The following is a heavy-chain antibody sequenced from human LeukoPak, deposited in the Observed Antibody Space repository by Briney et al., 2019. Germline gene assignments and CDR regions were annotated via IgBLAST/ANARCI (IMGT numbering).Heavy chain of an antibody. D-gene: IGHD5-18*01. CDR3: ARALDVDTSIDY. J-gene: IGHJ4*02. CDR1: GFTFSSYE. Sequence: PGGSLRLSCVASGFTFSSYEMNWVRQAPGKGLEWVSYISSSGSTIYYADSVKGRFTISRDNAKNSLYPQMNSLRAEDTAIYYCARALDVDTSIDYWGQGTLVTVSS. V-gene: IGHV3-48*03. CDR2: ISSSGSTI.